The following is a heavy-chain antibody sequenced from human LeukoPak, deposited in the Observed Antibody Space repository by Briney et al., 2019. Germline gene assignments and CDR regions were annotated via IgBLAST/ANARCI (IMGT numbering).Heavy chain of an antibody. CDR3: ARDLGDGYNSDY. D-gene: IGHD5-24*01. Sequence: PSETLSLTCTVSGGSISSYYWSWIRQPPGKGLEWIGYIYYSGSTNYNPSLKSRVTISVDTSKNQFSLKLSSVTAADTAVYYCARDLGDGYNSDYWGQGTLVTVSS. J-gene: IGHJ4*02. CDR1: GGSISSYY. CDR2: IYYSGST. V-gene: IGHV4-59*12.